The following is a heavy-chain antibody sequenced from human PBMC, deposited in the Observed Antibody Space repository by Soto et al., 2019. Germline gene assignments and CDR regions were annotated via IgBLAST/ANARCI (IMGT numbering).Heavy chain of an antibody. J-gene: IGHJ4*02. CDR3: ARVRVRFLEWLGSEG. Sequence: QVQLVQSGAEVKKPGSSVKVSCKASGGTFSSYAISWVRQAPGQGLEWMGGVMPIFGTANYAQKFQGRVTMAADESTSTAYMELSSLRSEDTAVYYCARVRVRFLEWLGSEGWGQGTLVTVSS. V-gene: IGHV1-69*12. CDR1: GGTFSSYA. CDR2: VMPIFGTA. D-gene: IGHD3-3*01.